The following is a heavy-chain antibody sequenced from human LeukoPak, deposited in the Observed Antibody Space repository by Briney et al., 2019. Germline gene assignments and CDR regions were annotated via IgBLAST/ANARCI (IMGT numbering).Heavy chain of an antibody. CDR2: IYSGGST. Sequence: GGSLRLSCAASGFTFSSYAMSWVRQAPGKGLEWVSVIYSGGSTYYADSVKGRFTISRDNSKNTLYLQMNSLRAEDTAVYYCARGGYYFDYWGQGTLVTVSS. CDR1: GFTFSSYA. D-gene: IGHD3-16*01. CDR3: ARGGYYFDY. J-gene: IGHJ4*02. V-gene: IGHV3-66*01.